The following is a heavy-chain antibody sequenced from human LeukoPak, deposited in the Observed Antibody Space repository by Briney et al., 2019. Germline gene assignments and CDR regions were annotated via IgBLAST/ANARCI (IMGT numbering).Heavy chain of an antibody. CDR2: ISGSGGST. D-gene: IGHD1-26*01. V-gene: IGHV3-23*01. Sequence: PGGSLRLSCAASGFTFSSYAMSWIRQAPGKGLGWVSAISGSGGSTYYSDSVKGRFTVSRDDSKITLYLQMSSLRTEDTALYYCARDFSTKYSQDYWGQGTLVTVSS. CDR1: GFTFSSYA. J-gene: IGHJ4*02. CDR3: ARDFSTKYSQDY.